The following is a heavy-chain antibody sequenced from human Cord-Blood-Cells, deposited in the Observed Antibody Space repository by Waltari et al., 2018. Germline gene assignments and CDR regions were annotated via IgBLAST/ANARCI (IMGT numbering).Heavy chain of an antibody. V-gene: IGHV4-34*01. Sequence: QVQLQQWGAGLLKPSETLSLTCAVYGGSFSGYYWSWIRQPPGKGLEWIGEINHSGSTNYNPSLKSRVTISVATSKSQFSLKLSSVTAADTAVYYCARGGGIAAAGTYQLNYWGQGTLVTVSS. CDR2: INHSGST. D-gene: IGHD6-13*01. CDR1: GGSFSGYY. CDR3: ARGGGIAAAGTYQLNY. J-gene: IGHJ4*02.